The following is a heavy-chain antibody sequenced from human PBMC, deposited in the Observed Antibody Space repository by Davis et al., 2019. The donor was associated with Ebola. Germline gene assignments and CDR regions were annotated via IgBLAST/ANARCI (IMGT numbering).Heavy chain of an antibody. CDR3: ARGRAVVVPAAIYYYYGMDV. J-gene: IGHJ6*02. D-gene: IGHD2-2*02. Sequence: MPSETLSLTCAVYGGSFSGYYWSWIRQPPGKGLEWIGEINHNGSTNYNPSLKSRVTISVDTSKNQFSLKLSSVTAADTAVYYCARGRAVVVPAAIYYYYGMDVWGQGTTVTVSS. CDR1: GGSFSGYY. V-gene: IGHV4-34*01. CDR2: INHNGST.